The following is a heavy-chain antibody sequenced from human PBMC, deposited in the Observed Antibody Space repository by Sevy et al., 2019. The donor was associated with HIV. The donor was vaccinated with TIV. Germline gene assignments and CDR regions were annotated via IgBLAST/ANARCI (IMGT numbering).Heavy chain of an antibody. D-gene: IGHD2-21*01. CDR1: GFTFSSYS. J-gene: IGHJ4*02. V-gene: IGHV3-21*01. CDR3: ARDELWWSNYFDY. Sequence: GGSLRLSCAASGFTFSSYSMNWVRQAPGKGLEWVSSISSSSSYIYYTDSVKGRFTISRDNAKNSLYLQMNSLRAEDTAVYYCARDELWWSNYFDYWGQGTLVTVSS. CDR2: ISSSSSYI.